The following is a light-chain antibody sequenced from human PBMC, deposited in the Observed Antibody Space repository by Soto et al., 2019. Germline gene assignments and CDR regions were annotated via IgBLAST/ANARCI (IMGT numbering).Light chain of an antibody. J-gene: IGLJ2*01. CDR3: SSYAGSNNPVV. Sequence: QSALTQPPSASGSPGQSVTISCTGTSSDVGSYKYVSWYQQHPGKAPKLMIYEVSQRPSGVLDRFSGSKSGNTASLTVSGLQAYGEADYYCSSYAGSNNPVVFGGGTKLTVL. CDR2: EVS. CDR1: SSDVGSYKY. V-gene: IGLV2-8*01.